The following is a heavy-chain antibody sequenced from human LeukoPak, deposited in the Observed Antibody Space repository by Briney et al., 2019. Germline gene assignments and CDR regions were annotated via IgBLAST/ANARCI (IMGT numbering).Heavy chain of an antibody. Sequence: GGSLRLSCAASGFTFSSYSMNWVRQAPGKGLEWVSYISSSSSTIYYVDSVKGRFTISRDNAKNSLYLQMNSLRAEDTAVYYCARAPTRHYYYMDVWGKGTTVTLSS. V-gene: IGHV3-48*01. J-gene: IGHJ6*03. CDR3: ARAPTRHYYYMDV. CDR2: ISSSSSTI. CDR1: GFTFSSYS.